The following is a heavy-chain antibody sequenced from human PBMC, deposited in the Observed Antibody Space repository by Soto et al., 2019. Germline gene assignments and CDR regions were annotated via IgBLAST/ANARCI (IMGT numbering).Heavy chain of an antibody. J-gene: IGHJ4*02. D-gene: IGHD3-10*01. Sequence: VQLVQSGAEVKKPGASVKVSCKASGYSFTSFPIHWVRQAPGQGLECMGWINAANGYTRYSQKFQGRVTITRDTSATTAYMDLSSLTSEDTAVYYCARGGGLDDWGQGTLITVSS. V-gene: IGHV1-3*01. CDR3: ARGGGLDD. CDR2: INAANGYT. CDR1: GYSFTSFP.